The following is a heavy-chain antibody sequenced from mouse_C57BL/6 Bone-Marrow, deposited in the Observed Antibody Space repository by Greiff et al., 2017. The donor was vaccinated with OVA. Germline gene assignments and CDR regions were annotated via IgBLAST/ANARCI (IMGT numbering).Heavy chain of an antibody. CDR2: ISNLAYSI. V-gene: IGHV5-15*01. D-gene: IGHD1-1*01. Sequence: EVQVVESGGGLVQPGGSLKLSCAASGFTFRDYGMAWVRQAPRKGPEWVAFISNLAYSIYYADTVTGRFTISRENAKNTLYLEMSSLRSEDTAMYYCARVYYYGWFAYWGQGTLVTVSA. CDR1: GFTFRDYG. CDR3: ARVYYYGWFAY. J-gene: IGHJ3*01.